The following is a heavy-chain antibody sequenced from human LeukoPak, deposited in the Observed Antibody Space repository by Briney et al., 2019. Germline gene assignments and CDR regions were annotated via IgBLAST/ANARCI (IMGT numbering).Heavy chain of an antibody. CDR3: ARIVNWFDP. D-gene: IGHD3-22*01. CDR2: INHSGST. Sequence: SETLSHTCAVYGGSFSGYYWSWIRQPPGKGLEWIGEINHSGSTNYNPSLKSRVTISVDTSKNQFSLKLSSVTAADTAVYYCARIVNWFDPWGQGTLVTVSS. CDR1: GGSFSGYY. V-gene: IGHV4-34*01. J-gene: IGHJ5*02.